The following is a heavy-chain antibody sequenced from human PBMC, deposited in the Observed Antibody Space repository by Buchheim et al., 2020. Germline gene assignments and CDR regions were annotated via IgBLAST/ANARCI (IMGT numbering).Heavy chain of an antibody. CDR1: GFTFTTYW. Sequence: EVQLVESGGSLVQPVGSLRLSCAASGFTFTTYWVTWLRQAPAMGLECVANIKADGGDAHYVVSVKGRFTISNDNAKNSVYLHMNGLRAEDTAVYYCAKELWVPADCGQGT. J-gene: IGHJ4*02. D-gene: IGHD5-18*01. CDR3: AKELWVPAD. CDR2: IKADGGDA. V-gene: IGHV3-7*01.